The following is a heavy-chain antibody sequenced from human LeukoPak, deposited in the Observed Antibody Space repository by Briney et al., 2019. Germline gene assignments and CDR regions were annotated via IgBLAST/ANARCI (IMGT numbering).Heavy chain of an antibody. V-gene: IGHV4-34*01. CDR2: INHSGST. CDR3: AREGDTMVRGRTYYYYGMDV. D-gene: IGHD3-10*01. CDR1: GVSFSGYY. Sequence: SETLSLTCAVYGVSFSGYYWSWIRQPPGKGLEWIGEINHSGSTNYNPSLKSRVTISVDTSKNQFSLKLSSVTAADTAVYYCAREGDTMVRGRTYYYYGMDVWGQGTTVTVSS. J-gene: IGHJ6*02.